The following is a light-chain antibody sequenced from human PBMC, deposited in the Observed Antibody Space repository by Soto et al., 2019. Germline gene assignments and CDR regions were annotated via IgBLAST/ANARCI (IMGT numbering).Light chain of an antibody. Sequence: TVLTQSPGTLSLSPPDGPGLXSRSSQRLASNYLAWYQQKPGQAPRLLIYGASTRATDIPARISGSGSGTEFTLTISSLQSEDCAVYYCQQYNKWPRTFGQGTKVDIK. CDR3: QQYNKWPRT. V-gene: IGKV3-15*01. J-gene: IGKJ1*01. CDR2: GAS. CDR1: QRLASNY.